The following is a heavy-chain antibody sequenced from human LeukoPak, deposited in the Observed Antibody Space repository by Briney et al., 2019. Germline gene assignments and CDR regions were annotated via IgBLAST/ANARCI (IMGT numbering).Heavy chain of an antibody. Sequence: SETLSLTCTVSGGSISSSSYYWGWIRQPPGKGLEWIGSIYYSGSTYYNPSLKSRVTISVDTSKNQFSLKLSSVTAADTAVYYCATRYCSGGSCYAVDYWGQGTLVTVSS. J-gene: IGHJ4*02. CDR3: ATRYCSGGSCYAVDY. V-gene: IGHV4-39*01. CDR1: GGSISSSSYY. CDR2: IYYSGST. D-gene: IGHD2-15*01.